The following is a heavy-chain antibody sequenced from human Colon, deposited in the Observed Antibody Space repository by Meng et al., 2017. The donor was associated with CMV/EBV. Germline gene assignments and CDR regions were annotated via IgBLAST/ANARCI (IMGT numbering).Heavy chain of an antibody. J-gene: IGHJ5*02. CDR3: LGGHYSGA. Sequence: GGSLRLSCAASGFTFSSYSMNWVRQAPGKGLEWVANIKEDGSAQYYVDSVKGRFTISRDNPNNSLYLQMNSLKDEDTAVYYCLGGHYSGAWGQGTLVTVSS. D-gene: IGHD3-10*01. V-gene: IGHV3-7*01. CDR2: IKEDGSAQ. CDR1: GFTFSSYS.